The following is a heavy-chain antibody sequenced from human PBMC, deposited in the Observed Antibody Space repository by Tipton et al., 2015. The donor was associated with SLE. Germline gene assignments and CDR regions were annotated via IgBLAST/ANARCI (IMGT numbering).Heavy chain of an antibody. V-gene: IGHV4-61*02. Sequence: TLSLTCTVSGGSISSGYYYWSWIRQPAGKGLEWIGRIYTSGSTNYNPSLKSRVTISVDTSRNLFSLNLSSVTAADTAVYYCARGKRHYDVLTGYYSKPHYFDFWGQGTVVAVSP. D-gene: IGHD3-9*01. CDR3: ARGKRHYDVLTGYYSKPHYFDF. CDR2: IYTSGST. CDR1: GGSISSGYYY. J-gene: IGHJ4*02.